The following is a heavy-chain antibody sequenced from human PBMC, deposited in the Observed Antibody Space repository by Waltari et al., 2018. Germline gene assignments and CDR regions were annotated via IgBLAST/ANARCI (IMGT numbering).Heavy chain of an antibody. CDR2: IYHSGST. J-gene: IGHJ6*02. CDR1: GYSISSGYY. CDR3: ARPYSSGYYYGMDV. D-gene: IGHD3-22*01. V-gene: IGHV4-38-2*01. Sequence: QVQLQESGPGLVKPSETLSLTCAVSGYSISSGYYWGWIRQPPGKGLEWIGSIYHSGSTYYNPSLKSRGTISVDTSKNQFSLKLSSVTAADTAVYYCARPYSSGYYYGMDVWGQGTTVTVSS.